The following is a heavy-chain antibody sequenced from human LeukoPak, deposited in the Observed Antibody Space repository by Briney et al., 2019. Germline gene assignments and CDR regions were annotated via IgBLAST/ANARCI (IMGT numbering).Heavy chain of an antibody. J-gene: IGHJ6*03. CDR1: GFTFDDYA. CDR3: AKDSRYYYMDV. V-gene: IGHV3-9*01. Sequence: GGSLRLSCAASGFTFDDYAMHWVRQTPGKGLEWVSGINWNSGSIDYADSVKGRFTISRDNAKNSLYLQMNSLRTEDTALYYCAKDSRYYYMDVWGKGTTVTVSS. CDR2: INWNSGSI.